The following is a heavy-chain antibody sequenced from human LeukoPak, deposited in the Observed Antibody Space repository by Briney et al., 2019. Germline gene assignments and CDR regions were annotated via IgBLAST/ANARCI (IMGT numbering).Heavy chain of an antibody. CDR3: ARDYSGYVGPY. J-gene: IGHJ4*02. Sequence: GGSLRLSCPASGFTFSSYSMNWVRQAPGKGLEWVSSISSSSSYIYYADSVKGRFTIYRDNAKNSLYLQRNSLRAEDTAVYDCARDYSGYVGPYWGQGTLVTVSS. V-gene: IGHV3-21*01. CDR1: GFTFSSYS. CDR2: ISSSSSYI. D-gene: IGHD5-12*01.